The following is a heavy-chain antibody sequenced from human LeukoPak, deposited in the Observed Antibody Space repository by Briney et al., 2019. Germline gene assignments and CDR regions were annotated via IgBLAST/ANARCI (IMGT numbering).Heavy chain of an antibody. J-gene: IGHJ4*02. V-gene: IGHV4-39*01. Sequence: SETLSLTCTVSGGSISSSSYYWGWLRQPPGKGLEWIGSIYYSGSTYYNPSLKSRVTISVDTSKNQFSLKLSSVTAADTAVYYCARLGIAAAAYYFDYWGQGTLVTVSS. CDR2: IYYSGST. CDR3: ARLGIAAAAYYFDY. D-gene: IGHD6-13*01. CDR1: GGSISSSSYY.